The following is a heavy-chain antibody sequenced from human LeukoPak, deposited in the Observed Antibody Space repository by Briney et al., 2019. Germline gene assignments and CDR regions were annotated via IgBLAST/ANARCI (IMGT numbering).Heavy chain of an antibody. J-gene: IGHJ4*02. CDR3: ARPSYGSGSYSY. Sequence: SETLSLTCAVYRGSFSGYYWSWIRQPPGKGLEWIGEINHSGSTNYNPSLKSRVTISVDTSKNQFSLKLSSVTAADTAVYYCARPSYGSGSYSYWGQGTLVTVSS. CDR2: INHSGST. V-gene: IGHV4-34*01. D-gene: IGHD3-10*01. CDR1: RGSFSGYY.